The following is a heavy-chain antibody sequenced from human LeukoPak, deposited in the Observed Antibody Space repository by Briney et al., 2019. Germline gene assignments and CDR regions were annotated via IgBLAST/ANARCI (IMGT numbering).Heavy chain of an antibody. V-gene: IGHV1-69*13. D-gene: IGHD3-10*01. CDR2: IIPIFGTA. J-gene: IGHJ3*02. CDR3: ARLGGSGSYPDAFDI. CDR1: GGTFSSYA. Sequence: GASVKVSCKASGGTFSSYAISWVRQAPGQGLEWMGGIIPIFGTANYAQKFQGRVTITADESTSTAYMELSSLRSEDTAVYYCARLGGSGSYPDAFDIWGQGTMVTVSS.